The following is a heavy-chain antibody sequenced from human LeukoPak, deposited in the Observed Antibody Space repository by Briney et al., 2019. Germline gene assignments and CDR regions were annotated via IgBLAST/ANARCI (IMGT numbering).Heavy chain of an antibody. CDR2: IIAYNGNT. D-gene: IGHD1-14*01. J-gene: IGHJ4*02. CDR1: RYTFTSYG. V-gene: IGHV1-18*01. CDR3: ARVSRTYYFDY. Sequence: ASVKVSCKPSRYTFTSYGTSGVPEAPRQGVEWMGWIIAYNGNTNYAQKLQGRVTMTTDTSTSTAYMELRSLRSDDTAVYYCARVSRTYYFDYWGQGTLVTVSS.